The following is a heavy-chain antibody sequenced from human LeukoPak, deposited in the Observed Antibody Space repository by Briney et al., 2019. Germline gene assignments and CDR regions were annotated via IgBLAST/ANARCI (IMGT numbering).Heavy chain of an antibody. V-gene: IGHV4-34*01. CDR2: IKHSGST. CDR1: VGSFSGYY. Sequence: SETLSLTSAVYVGSFSGYYWSWIRQPPGKGLEWIGEIKHSGSTNYNPPLKSRVTISLDTSKNQFSLKLSSVTVAATAVYYCARLRYYDIVVVPAAPAYYYGMDVWGQGTTVTVSS. J-gene: IGHJ6*02. CDR3: ARLRYYDIVVVPAAPAYYYGMDV. D-gene: IGHD2-2*01.